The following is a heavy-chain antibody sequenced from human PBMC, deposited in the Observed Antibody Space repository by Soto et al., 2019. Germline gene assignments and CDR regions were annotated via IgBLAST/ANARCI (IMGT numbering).Heavy chain of an antibody. J-gene: IGHJ4*02. Sequence: ASVKVSCKASGYTFTSYAMHWVRQAPGQRLEWMGWINAGNGNTKYSQKFQGRVTITRDTSASTAYMELSSLRSEDTAVYYCGGGNSGSYYIFDYWGRGTLVTAPQ. CDR1: GYTFTSYA. D-gene: IGHD1-26*01. V-gene: IGHV1-3*01. CDR3: GGGNSGSYYIFDY. CDR2: INAGNGNT.